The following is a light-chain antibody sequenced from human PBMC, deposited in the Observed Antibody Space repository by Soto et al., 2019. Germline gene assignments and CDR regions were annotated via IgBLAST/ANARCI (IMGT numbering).Light chain of an antibody. CDR3: QQADTFPIT. V-gene: IGKV1-39*01. J-gene: IGKJ5*01. Sequence: DIQMTQSPSTLSGSVGDRVTITCRASQSISSYLNWYQQKPGKASKLLIYAASSLQSGVPSRFSGSGSGTDFTLTISSLQPEDSAIYYCQQADTFPITFGQGTRLETK. CDR1: QSISSY. CDR2: AAS.